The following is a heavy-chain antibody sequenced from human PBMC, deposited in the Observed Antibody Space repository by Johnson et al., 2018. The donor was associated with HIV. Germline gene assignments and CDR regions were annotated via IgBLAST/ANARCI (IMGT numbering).Heavy chain of an antibody. CDR2: IYNDGSRT. J-gene: IGHJ3*02. CDR1: GFTVSSNY. V-gene: IGHV3-74*03. Sequence: VQLVESGGGVVRPGGSLRLPCAASGFTVSSNYMSWVRQAPGKGLVWVARIYNDGSRTTYADSVKGRFTISRDNAKNTVDLQMNSLRVEDTAVYYCAKGEQLVISRKGHDAFDIWGQGTMVTVSS. CDR3: AKGEQLVISRKGHDAFDI. D-gene: IGHD6-6*01.